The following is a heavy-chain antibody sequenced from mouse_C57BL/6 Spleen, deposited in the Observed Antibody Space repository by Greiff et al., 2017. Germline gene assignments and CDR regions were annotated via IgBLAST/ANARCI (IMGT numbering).Heavy chain of an antibody. CDR2: INPGSGGT. V-gene: IGHV1-54*01. J-gene: IGHJ2*01. CDR3: ARRAGMYYFDY. D-gene: IGHD3-1*01. CDR1: GYAFTNYL. Sequence: QVQLKQSGAELVRPGTSVKVSCKASGYAFTNYLIEWVKQRPGQGLEWIGVINPGSGGTNYNEKFKGKATLTADKSSSTAYMQLSSLTSEDSAVYFCARRAGMYYFDYWGQGTTLTVSS.